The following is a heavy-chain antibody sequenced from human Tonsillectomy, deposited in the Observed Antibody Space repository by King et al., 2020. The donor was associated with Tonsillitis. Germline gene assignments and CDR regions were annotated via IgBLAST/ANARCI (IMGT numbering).Heavy chain of an antibody. CDR1: GFSFSEAW. CDR3: SAGVIAAAGNKFDH. V-gene: IGHV3-15*01. CDR2: IKSKIDGETT. D-gene: IGHD6-13*01. J-gene: IGHJ4*02. Sequence: VQLVESGGGLVKPGGSLRLSCAASGFSFSEAWMSWVRQAPGKGLEWVGRIKSKIDGETTDYAAPVKGRFTISRDDSKDTLYLQMNSLKTEDTAVYYCSAGVIAAAGNKFDHWGQGTLVTVSS.